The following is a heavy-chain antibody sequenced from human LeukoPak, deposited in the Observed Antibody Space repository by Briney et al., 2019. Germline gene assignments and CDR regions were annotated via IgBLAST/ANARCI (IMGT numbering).Heavy chain of an antibody. Sequence: PGGSLRLSRAASGFILNTYTITWVRQAPGKGLEWVSSITNTPNYIYYADSVKGRFTISRDNANNSLYLQMDSLRAEDTAVYYCWRDSPYDTSIWGQGTLVTVSS. CDR2: ITNTPNYI. CDR3: WRDSPYDTSI. D-gene: IGHD3-16*01. CDR1: GFILNTYT. J-gene: IGHJ4*02. V-gene: IGHV3-21*01.